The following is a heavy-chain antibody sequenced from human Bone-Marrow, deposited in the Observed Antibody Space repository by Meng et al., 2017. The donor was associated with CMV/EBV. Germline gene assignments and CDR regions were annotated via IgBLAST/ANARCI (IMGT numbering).Heavy chain of an antibody. CDR3: ARDLGIAAAEWFDY. Sequence: ASVKVSCKASGYTFTGYYMHWVRQAPGQGLEWMGWINPNSGGTNYAQKFQGRVTMTRDTSISTAYMELSRLRSDDTAVYYCARDLGIAAAEWFDYWGQGPLVTVSS. D-gene: IGHD6-13*01. CDR2: INPNSGGT. J-gene: IGHJ4*02. V-gene: IGHV1-2*02. CDR1: GYTFTGYY.